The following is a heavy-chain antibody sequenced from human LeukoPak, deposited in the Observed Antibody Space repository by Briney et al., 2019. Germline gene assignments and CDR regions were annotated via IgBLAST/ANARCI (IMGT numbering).Heavy chain of an antibody. Sequence: NPSETLSLTCTVSGGSISSSSYYWGWIRQPPGKGLEWIGSIYYSGSTYYNPSLKSRVTISVDTSKNQFSLKLSSVTAADTAVYYCARHSSGWYQNWFGPWGQGTLVTVSS. J-gene: IGHJ5*02. CDR2: IYYSGST. CDR1: GGSISSSSYY. CDR3: ARHSSGWYQNWFGP. D-gene: IGHD6-19*01. V-gene: IGHV4-39*01.